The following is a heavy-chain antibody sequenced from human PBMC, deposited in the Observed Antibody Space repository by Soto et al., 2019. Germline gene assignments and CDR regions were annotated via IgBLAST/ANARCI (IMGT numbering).Heavy chain of an antibody. D-gene: IGHD6-13*01. CDR3: ARTYRSSWSPFDY. CDR1: GGSFSGYY. CDR2: INHSGST. J-gene: IGHJ4*02. Sequence: SETLSLTCAVYGGSFSGYYWSWIRQPPGKGLEWIGEINHSGSTNYNPSLKSRVTISVDTSKNQFSLKLSSVIAADTAVYYCARTYRSSWSPFDYWGQGTLVTVSS. V-gene: IGHV4-34*01.